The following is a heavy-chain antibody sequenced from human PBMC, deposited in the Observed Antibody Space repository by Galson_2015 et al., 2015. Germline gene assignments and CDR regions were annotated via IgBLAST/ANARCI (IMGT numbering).Heavy chain of an antibody. Sequence: SETLSLTCTVSGGSISGYYWSWIRQPPGGGLEWIAYIYNSVTTNFSPSLKSRVTISLDTSKNQVSLKLSSVTAADTAVYYCARFGRQSVGTSYYYYMDVWGKGATVTVSS. CDR2: IYNSVTT. J-gene: IGHJ6*03. CDR3: ARFGRQSVGTSYYYYMDV. CDR1: GGSISGYY. V-gene: IGHV4-59*01. D-gene: IGHD1/OR15-1a*01.